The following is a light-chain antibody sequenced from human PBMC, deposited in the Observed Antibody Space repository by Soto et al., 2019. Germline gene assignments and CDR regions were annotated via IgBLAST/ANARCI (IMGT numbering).Light chain of an antibody. CDR2: WAS. CDR3: QQYYRAPRT. Sequence: DIVMTQSPDSLAVSLFDISTINFNSSHRFLYSSNNKNYLAWYQQKPGQPPKLXIYWASTRESGVPDRFSGSGSGTDFTLTISSLQAEDVAVYYCQQYYRAPRTFGQGTKVDI. J-gene: IGKJ1*01. CDR1: HRFLYSSNNKNY. V-gene: IGKV4-1*01.